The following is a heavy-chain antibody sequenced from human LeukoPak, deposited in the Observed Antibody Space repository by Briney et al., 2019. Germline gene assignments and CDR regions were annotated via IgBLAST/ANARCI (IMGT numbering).Heavy chain of an antibody. Sequence: SETLSLTCTVSGASISSYYWNWIRQPPGQGLEGIGYIYYSGSTNYNPSLESRVTISVHTSRHQFSLNLTSVTAADTAIYYCARVACSSASCPKRGTFDYWGQGTLVTVSS. CDR3: ARVACSSASCPKRGTFDY. J-gene: IGHJ4*02. CDR2: IYYSGST. CDR1: GASISSYY. D-gene: IGHD2-2*01. V-gene: IGHV4-59*01.